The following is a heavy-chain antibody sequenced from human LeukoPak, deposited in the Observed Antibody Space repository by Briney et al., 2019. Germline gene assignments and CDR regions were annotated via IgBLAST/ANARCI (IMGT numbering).Heavy chain of an antibody. CDR3: VRDENYHAETIYYDVSSV. J-gene: IGHJ3*01. CDR1: GFTFSNYW. Sequence: PGGSLRLSCAASGFTFSNYWMAWVRQAPGKGLEWVANIEADGSKKNYADSVKGRFSVSRDNAKNSLYLLMSSLRVEDTAIYYCVRDENYHAETIYYDVSSVWGQGTKVTVSA. D-gene: IGHD3-22*01. V-gene: IGHV3-7*03. CDR2: IEADGSKK.